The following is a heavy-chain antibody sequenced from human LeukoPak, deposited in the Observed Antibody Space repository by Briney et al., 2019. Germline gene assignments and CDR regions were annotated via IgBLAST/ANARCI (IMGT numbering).Heavy chain of an antibody. CDR3: AREWRSGGWYALYLDY. D-gene: IGHD6-19*01. Sequence: ASVKVSCKASGYTFTGHYMHWVRQAPGQGLEWMGWINPNSGGTNYAQKFQGRVTMTRDTSISTAYMELSRLRSDDTAVYYCAREWRSGGWYALYLDYWGQGTLVTVSS. V-gene: IGHV1-2*02. CDR2: INPNSGGT. J-gene: IGHJ4*02. CDR1: GYTFTGHY.